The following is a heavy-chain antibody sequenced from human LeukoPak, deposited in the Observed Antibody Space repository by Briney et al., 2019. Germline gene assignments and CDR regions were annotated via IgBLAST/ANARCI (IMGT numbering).Heavy chain of an antibody. J-gene: IGHJ5*02. CDR1: GYTFTGYY. V-gene: IGHV1-2*02. D-gene: IGHD2-15*01. CDR2: INPNSGGT. CDR3: ARDTWDIVVVVAGFDP. Sequence: AASVKVSCTASGYTFTGYYMHWVRQAPGQGLEWMGWINPNSGGTNYAQKFQGRVTMTRDTSISTAYMELSRLRSEDTAVYYCARDTWDIVVVVAGFDPWGQGTLVTVSS.